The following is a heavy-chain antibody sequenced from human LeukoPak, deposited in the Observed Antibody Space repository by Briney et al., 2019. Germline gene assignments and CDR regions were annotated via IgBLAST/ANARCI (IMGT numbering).Heavy chain of an antibody. CDR3: ARDVGKPNPFDC. CDR1: GGSISSYY. J-gene: IGHJ4*02. V-gene: IGHV4-4*07. Sequence: PSETLCLTRTVSGGSISSYYWGWIRQPAGKGLEWIGRIYTSGSTNYNPSLKSRVTQSVDTSKNQFSRKLSSGTAADTAVYYCARDVGKPNPFDCWGQGTLVTVSS. D-gene: IGHD7-27*01. CDR2: IYTSGST.